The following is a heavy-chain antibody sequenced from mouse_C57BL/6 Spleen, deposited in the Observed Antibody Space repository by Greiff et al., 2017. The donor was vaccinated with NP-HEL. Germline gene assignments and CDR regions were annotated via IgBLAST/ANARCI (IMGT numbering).Heavy chain of an antibody. Sequence: EVQLVESGPGLVKPSQSLSLTCSVTGYSITSGYYWNWIRQFPGNKLEWMGYISYDGSNNYNPSLKNRISITRDTSKNQFFLKLNSVTTEDTATYYCARAGTVRYFDVWGTGTTVTVSS. CDR2: ISYDGSN. CDR1: GYSITSGYY. CDR3: ARAGTVRYFDV. D-gene: IGHD1-1*01. J-gene: IGHJ1*03. V-gene: IGHV3-6*01.